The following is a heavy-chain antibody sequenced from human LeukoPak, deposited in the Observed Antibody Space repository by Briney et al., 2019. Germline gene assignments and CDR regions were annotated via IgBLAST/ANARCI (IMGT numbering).Heavy chain of an antibody. V-gene: IGHV3-7*03. Sequence: GGSLRLSCAASGLTFSNYWMSCVRQAPGKGLEWVANIKEDGSEKYYVDSMKGRFTISRDNAKNSLYLQMSSLRVEDTAVYYCARDRTGGYFDYWGQGTLVTVSS. CDR3: ARDRTGGYFDY. CDR2: IKEDGSEK. J-gene: IGHJ4*02. D-gene: IGHD4-23*01. CDR1: GLTFSNYW.